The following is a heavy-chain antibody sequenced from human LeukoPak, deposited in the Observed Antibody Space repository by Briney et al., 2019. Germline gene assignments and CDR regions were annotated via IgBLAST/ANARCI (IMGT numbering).Heavy chain of an antibody. CDR2: IWYDGSNK. J-gene: IGHJ4*02. D-gene: IGHD6-19*01. CDR3: ARDLRKFQWLPSYFDY. CDR1: GFTFSSYG. Sequence: GRSLRLSCAASGFTFSSYGMHWVRQAPGKGLEWVAVIWYDGSNKYYADSVKGRSTISRDNSKNTLYLQMNSLRAEDTAVYYCARDLRKFQWLPSYFDYWGQGTLVTVSS. V-gene: IGHV3-33*01.